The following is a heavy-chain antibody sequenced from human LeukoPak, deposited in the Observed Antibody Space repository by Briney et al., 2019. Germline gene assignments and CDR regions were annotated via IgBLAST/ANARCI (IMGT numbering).Heavy chain of an antibody. V-gene: IGHV1-18*04. J-gene: IGHJ4*02. CDR3: ARGKDSSSWYELNY. CDR1: GYTFTSYG. D-gene: IGHD6-13*01. Sequence: ASVKVSCKASGYTFTSYGISWVRQVPGQGLEWMGWISAYNGNTNYAQKLQGRVTMTTDTSTSTAYMELRSLRSDDTAVYYCARGKDSSSWYELNYWGQGTLVTVSS. CDR2: ISAYNGNT.